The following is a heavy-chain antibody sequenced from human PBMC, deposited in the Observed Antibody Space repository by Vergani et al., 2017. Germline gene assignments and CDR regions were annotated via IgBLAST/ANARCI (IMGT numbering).Heavy chain of an antibody. J-gene: IGHJ6*02. CDR1: GFSLSRFW. CDR3: ARDRYYLGSGSYPYFYYYGLDV. Sequence: EVQLVESGGGLVQPGVSLRLSCAASGFSLSRFWMSWVRQAPEKGLEWVAHISPDGSATSYVDSVKGRFTISRDNTKNSLSLQMNSLRAEDTGVYYCARDRYYLGSGSYPYFYYYGLDVWGQGTAVTVSS. D-gene: IGHD3-10*01. CDR2: ISPDGSAT. V-gene: IGHV3-7*01.